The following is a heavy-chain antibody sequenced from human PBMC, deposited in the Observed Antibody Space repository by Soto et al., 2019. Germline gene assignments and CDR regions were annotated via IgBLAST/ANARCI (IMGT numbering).Heavy chain of an antibody. CDR3: ARHVLRFVEWLMNFDY. V-gene: IGHV4-39*01. CDR1: GGSISSSSYY. CDR2: IYYSGST. D-gene: IGHD3-3*01. J-gene: IGHJ4*02. Sequence: QLQLQESGPGLVKPSETLSLTCTVSGGSISSSSYYWGWIRKAPGKGLEWIGSIYYSGSTYYNPSLKSRVTISVDTSKNQFSPKLSSVTAADTAVYYCARHVLRFVEWLMNFDYWGQGTLVTVSS.